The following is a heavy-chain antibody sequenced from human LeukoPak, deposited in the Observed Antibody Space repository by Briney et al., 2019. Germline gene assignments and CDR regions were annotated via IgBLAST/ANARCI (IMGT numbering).Heavy chain of an antibody. V-gene: IGHV3-23*01. CDR2: ISKSGDST. D-gene: IGHD6-19*01. CDR3: AKDQGYSSAWYSRDGFDM. Sequence: GGSLRLSCAASGFSFSSYAMSGVRQAPGKGLEWVSAISKSGDSTFYADSVKGRFTISRDNSQNTLYVQMNSLRAEDTAVYYCAKDQGYSSAWYSRDGFDMWGQGTMVTVSS. J-gene: IGHJ3*02. CDR1: GFSFSSYA.